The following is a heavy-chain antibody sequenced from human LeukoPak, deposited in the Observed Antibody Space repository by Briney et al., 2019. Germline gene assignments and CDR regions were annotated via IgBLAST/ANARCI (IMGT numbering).Heavy chain of an antibody. J-gene: IGHJ6*03. D-gene: IGHD3-3*01. CDR2: IIPIFGTA. Sequence: ASVKVSCKASGGTFSSYAISWVRQAPGQGLEWMGGIIPIFGTANYAQKFQGRVTITTDESTSTAYMELSSLRSEDTAVYYCASRITIFGVVIPRHYYYMDVWGKGTTVTVSS. CDR1: GGTFSSYA. CDR3: ASRITIFGVVIPRHYYYMDV. V-gene: IGHV1-69*05.